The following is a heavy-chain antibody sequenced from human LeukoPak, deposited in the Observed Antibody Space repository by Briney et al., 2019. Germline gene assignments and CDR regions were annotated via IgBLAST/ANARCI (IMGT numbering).Heavy chain of an antibody. J-gene: IGHJ5*02. V-gene: IGHV4-59*01. Sequence: SETLSLTCTVSGGSISSYYWSWLRQPPGKGLEWIGYIYYSGSTNYNPSLKSRVTISVDTSNTQFSLKLSSVTAADTPVYDCARAYWSSYYDSSGYYNWFDPWGQGTLVTVSS. CDR1: GGSISSYY. D-gene: IGHD3-22*01. CDR2: IYYSGST. CDR3: ARAYWSSYYDSSGYYNWFDP.